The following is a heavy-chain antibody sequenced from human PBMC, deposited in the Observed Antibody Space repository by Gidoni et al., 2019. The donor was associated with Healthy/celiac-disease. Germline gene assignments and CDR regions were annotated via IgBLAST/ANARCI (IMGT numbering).Heavy chain of an antibody. V-gene: IGHV4-31*03. Sequence: QVQLQESGPGLVKPSQTLSLTGTVSGGSISRGGYSWSWIRQHPGKGLEWIGYIYYSGSTYYNPSLKRRVTISVDTSKNQFSLKLSSVTAADTAVYYGARTAHVLRFLEWLTQTENPYWYFDLWGRGTLVTVSS. CDR2: IYYSGST. D-gene: IGHD3-3*01. CDR1: GGSISRGGYS. CDR3: ARTAHVLRFLEWLTQTENPYWYFDL. J-gene: IGHJ2*01.